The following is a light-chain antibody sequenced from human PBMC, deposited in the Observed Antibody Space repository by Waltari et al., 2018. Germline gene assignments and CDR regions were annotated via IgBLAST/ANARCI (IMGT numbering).Light chain of an antibody. CDR1: QSISSY. J-gene: IGKJ1*01. V-gene: IGKV1-39*01. CDR2: AAS. CDR3: QQSYSTWT. Sequence: DIQMTQSPSSLSASVGDRVTIHCRASQSISSYLNWYQQKPGKAPKLLIYAASSLQSGVPSRFSGSGSGTDFSLTISSLQPEDFATYYCQQSYSTWTFGQGTKVEIK.